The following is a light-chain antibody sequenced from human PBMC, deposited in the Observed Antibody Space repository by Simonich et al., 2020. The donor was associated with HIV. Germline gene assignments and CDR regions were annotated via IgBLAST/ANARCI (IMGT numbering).Light chain of an antibody. CDR2: LNS. Sequence: IVMTQSPLSLPVTPGEPASISCRSSQSLLHSTVYNYLDWYLQKPGQSPQLLIYLNSNRASGVPDRFSGSGSGTDFTLKISRVEAEDVGVYYCIQALQTPYTFGQGTKLEFK. CDR3: IQALQTPYT. J-gene: IGKJ2*01. CDR1: QSLLHSTVYNY. V-gene: IGKV2-28*01.